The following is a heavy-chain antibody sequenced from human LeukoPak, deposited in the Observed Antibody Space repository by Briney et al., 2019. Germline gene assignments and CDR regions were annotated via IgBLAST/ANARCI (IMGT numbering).Heavy chain of an antibody. V-gene: IGHV3-7*01. CDR3: ARATYYYDSSDYYPLGY. Sequence: GGSLRLSCAASGFTFSSYWMSWVRQAPGKGLEWGANIKQDGSEKYYVDSVKGRFTISGDNAKNSLYLQMNSLRAEDTAVYYCARATYYYDSSDYYPLGYWGQGTLVTVS. CDR2: IKQDGSEK. D-gene: IGHD3-22*01. CDR1: GFTFSSYW. J-gene: IGHJ4*02.